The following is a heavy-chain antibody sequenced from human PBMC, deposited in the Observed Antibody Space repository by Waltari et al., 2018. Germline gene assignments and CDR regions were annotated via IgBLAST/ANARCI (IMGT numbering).Heavy chain of an antibody. Sequence: QVQLQESGPGLVKPSETLSLTCTVSGGSISSYYWSWIRQPPGKGLEWIGRIYTSGSTNYNPSLKSRVTISVDTSKNQFSLKLSSVTAADTAVYYCARYHDYGASPFDPWGQGTLVTVSS. CDR2: IYTSGST. CDR1: GGSISSYY. V-gene: IGHV4-4*08. CDR3: ARYHDYGASPFDP. J-gene: IGHJ5*02. D-gene: IGHD4-17*01.